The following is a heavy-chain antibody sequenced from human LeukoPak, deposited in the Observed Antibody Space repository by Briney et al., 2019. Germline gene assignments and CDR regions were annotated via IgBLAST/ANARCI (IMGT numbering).Heavy chain of an antibody. CDR3: SSQPAVLDLDC. J-gene: IGHJ4*02. V-gene: IGHV3-7*01. D-gene: IGHD6-19*01. Sequence: GGSLRLSCAASGFAFSSYWITWVRQAPGKGLEWVANIKPDGSGKNYVDSVKGRFTISRDNAKSSLYLQMKGLRVEDTAVYYCSSQPAVLDLDCWGQGTLVTVSS. CDR2: IKPDGSGK. CDR1: GFAFSSYW.